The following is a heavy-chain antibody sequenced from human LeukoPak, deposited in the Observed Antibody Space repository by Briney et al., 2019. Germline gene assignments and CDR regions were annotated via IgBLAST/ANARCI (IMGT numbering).Heavy chain of an antibody. CDR2: ISAYNGNT. V-gene: IGHV1-18*01. Sequence: ASVKVSCKASGGTFSSYAISWVRQAPGQGLEWMGWISAYNGNTNYAQKLQGRVTMTTDTSTSTAYMELRSLRSDDTAVYYGARDWGDSSGYYYLRFDYWGQGTLVTVSS. CDR3: ARDWGDSSGYYYLRFDY. CDR1: GGTFSSYA. D-gene: IGHD3-22*01. J-gene: IGHJ4*02.